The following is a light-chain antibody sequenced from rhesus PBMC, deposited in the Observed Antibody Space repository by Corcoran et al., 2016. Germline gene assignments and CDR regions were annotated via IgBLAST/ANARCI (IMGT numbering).Light chain of an antibody. CDR3: QQSRNLYS. J-gene: IGKJ2*01. Sequence: ETVVTQSPATLSLSPGDTATLSCRASQSVGSYLTWYQQKPGQPPRLLIDGASNRATCIPDRFSGSVSGTDFTLTISSLEPEDIGVYYCQQSRNLYSFGQGTKVEIK. CDR2: GAS. CDR1: QSVGSY. V-gene: IGKV3-24*04.